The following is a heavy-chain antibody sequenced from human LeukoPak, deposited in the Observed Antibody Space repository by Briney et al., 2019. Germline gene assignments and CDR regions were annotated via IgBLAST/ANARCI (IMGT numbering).Heavy chain of an antibody. CDR2: ISSSSSYI. CDR3: ASLILWFGEYRMDV. V-gene: IGHV3-21*01. D-gene: IGHD3-10*01. CDR1: GFTFSSYS. Sequence: GGSLRLPCAASGFTFSSYSMNWVRQAPGKGLEWVSSISSSSSYIYYADSVKGRFTISRDNAKNSLYLQMNSLRAEDTAVYYCASLILWFGEYRMDVWGQGTTVTVSS. J-gene: IGHJ6*02.